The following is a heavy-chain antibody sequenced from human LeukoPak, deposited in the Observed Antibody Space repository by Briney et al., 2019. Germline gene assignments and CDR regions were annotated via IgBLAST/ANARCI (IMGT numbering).Heavy chain of an antibody. CDR3: AKAHTSGWCHFDY. Sequence: AGGSLRLSCAASGFTFSSYGMSWVRQAPGKGLEWVSVISGSGGSTYYADSVKGRFTISRDYSKNTLCLQMNTLSAEDTAVYYCAKAHTSGWCHFDYWGQGTLVTVSS. D-gene: IGHD6-19*01. V-gene: IGHV3-23*01. CDR2: ISGSGGST. CDR1: GFTFSSYG. J-gene: IGHJ4*02.